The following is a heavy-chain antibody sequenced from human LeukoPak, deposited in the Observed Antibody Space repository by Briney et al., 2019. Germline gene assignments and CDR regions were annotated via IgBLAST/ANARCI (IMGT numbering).Heavy chain of an antibody. Sequence: SQTLSLTCTVSGGSISSGGYYWSWIRQHPGKGLEWIGYIYYSGSTYYNPSLKSRVTISVDTSKNQFSLKLSSVTAADTAVYYCARVVRRMVYATNYYFDYWGQGTLVTVSS. D-gene: IGHD2-8*01. CDR2: IYYSGST. V-gene: IGHV4-31*03. CDR1: GGSISSGGYY. CDR3: ARVVRRMVYATNYYFDY. J-gene: IGHJ4*02.